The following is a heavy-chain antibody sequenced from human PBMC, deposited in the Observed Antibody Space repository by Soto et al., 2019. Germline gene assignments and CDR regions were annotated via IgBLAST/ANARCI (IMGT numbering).Heavy chain of an antibody. CDR1: GFSLPTGGGC. V-gene: IGHV2-70*17. Sequence: GFGRTLVNPAQTLTLNCTFSGFSLPTGGGCVSWIREPPGEALEWLARSDWDGDKVSSTSLMTRLTISKDTSRNQVVLTVTNMDPGATATYYCAGVYSSSHNFDPWGQGTLVTVSS. CDR3: AGVYSSSHNFDP. J-gene: IGHJ5*02. CDR2: SDWDGDK. D-gene: IGHD6-13*01.